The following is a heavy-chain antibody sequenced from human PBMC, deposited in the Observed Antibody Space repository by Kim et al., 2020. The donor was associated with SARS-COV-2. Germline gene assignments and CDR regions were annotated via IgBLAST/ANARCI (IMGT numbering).Heavy chain of an antibody. Sequence: SETLSLTCTVSGGSISSYYWSWIRQPPGKGLEWIGYIYYSGSTNYNPSLKSRVTISVDTSKNQFSLKLTSVTAADTAVYYCARGGLDDITTFGVVTSPSFEYWGQGGLLTLSS. D-gene: IGHD3-3*01. J-gene: IGHJ4*02. CDR1: GGSISSYY. CDR3: ARGGLDDITTFGVVTSPSFEY. CDR2: IYYSGST. V-gene: IGHV4-59*08.